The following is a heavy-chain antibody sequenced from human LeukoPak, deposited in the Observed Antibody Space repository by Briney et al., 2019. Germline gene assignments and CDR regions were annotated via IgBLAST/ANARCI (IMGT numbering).Heavy chain of an antibody. J-gene: IGHJ4*02. V-gene: IGHV1-69*05. Sequence: SVKVSCKASGGTFSSYAISWVRQAPGQGLEWMGGIIPIFGTANCAQKFQGRVTITTDESTSTAYMELSSLRSEDTAVYYCARFSDYGDYGGFDYWGQGTLVTVSS. D-gene: IGHD4-17*01. CDR3: ARFSDYGDYGGFDY. CDR2: IIPIFGTA. CDR1: GGTFSSYA.